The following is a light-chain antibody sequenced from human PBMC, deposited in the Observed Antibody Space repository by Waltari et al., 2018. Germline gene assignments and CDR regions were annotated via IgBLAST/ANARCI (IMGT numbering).Light chain of an antibody. V-gene: IGLV3-21*04. J-gene: IGLJ1*01. Sequence: SYVLTQPPSVSVAPGETARIPCGGNNIGRKTVHWYQQKPGQTPVVVISYDSDRPSGIPERFSGSNSGNTATLTISRVEAGDEADYYCQVWDSSRDHGVFGTGTKVTVL. CDR3: QVWDSSRDHGV. CDR2: YDS. CDR1: NIGRKT.